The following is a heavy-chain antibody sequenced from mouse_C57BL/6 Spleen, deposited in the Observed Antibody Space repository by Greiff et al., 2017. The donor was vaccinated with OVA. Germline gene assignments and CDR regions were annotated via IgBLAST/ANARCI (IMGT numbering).Heavy chain of an antibody. CDR1: GYSFTGYY. J-gene: IGHJ2*01. V-gene: IGHV1-42*01. CDR3: AKRASPTAYYFDY. Sequence: VHVKQSGPELVKPGASVKISCKASGYSFTGYYMNWVKQSPDKSLEWIGETNPSTGGTTYNQKFKAKATWTVDTSSSTAYMQLKSLRSEDSAEYYWAKRASPTAYYFDYWGQGSTLRVSS. D-gene: IGHD1-2*01. CDR2: TNPSTGGT.